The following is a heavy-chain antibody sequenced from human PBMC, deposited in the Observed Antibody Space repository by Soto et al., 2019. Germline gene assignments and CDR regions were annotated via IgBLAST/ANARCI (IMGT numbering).Heavy chain of an antibody. CDR3: ARQVGGWAPWYFDY. CDR1: GGSISSYY. V-gene: IGHV4-59*08. Sequence: QVQLQESGPGLVKPSETLSLTCTVSGGSISSYYWSWIRQPPGKGLEWIGYIYYSGSTNYNPSLKSRVTISVDPSKNQSSLKLSSVTAADTAVYYCARQVGGWAPWYFDYWGQGTLVTVSS. D-gene: IGHD6-19*01. CDR2: IYYSGST. J-gene: IGHJ4*02.